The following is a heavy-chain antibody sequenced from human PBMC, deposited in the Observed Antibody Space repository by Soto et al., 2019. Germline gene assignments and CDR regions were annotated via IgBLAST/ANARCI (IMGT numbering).Heavy chain of an antibody. CDR1: GFTFSSYA. CDR2: ISGSGGST. J-gene: IGHJ6*02. CDR3: AKRQYPGIAAAGRGVSGYYGMDV. Sequence: VGSLRLSCAASGFTFSSYAMSWVRQAPGKGLEWVSAISGSGGSTYYADSVKGRFTISRDNSKNTLYLQMNSLRAEDTAVYYCAKRQYPGIAAAGRGVSGYYGMDVWGQGTTVTVSS. D-gene: IGHD6-13*01. V-gene: IGHV3-23*01.